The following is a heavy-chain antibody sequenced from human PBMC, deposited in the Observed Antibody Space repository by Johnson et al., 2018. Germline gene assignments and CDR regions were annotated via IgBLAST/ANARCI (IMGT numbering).Heavy chain of an antibody. CDR2: IKSKTDGGTT. CDR3: TTDRNRRYYDFWSGYPNDAFDI. D-gene: IGHD3-3*01. J-gene: IGHJ3*02. Sequence: VQLLEAGGGLVKPGGSRRLSCAASGFTFSNAWMNWVRQAPGKGLEWVGRIKSKTDGGTTDYAAPVKGRFTISRDDSKNTLYLQMNSLKTEDTAVYYCTTDRNRRYYDFWSGYPNDAFDIWGQGTMVTVSS. V-gene: IGHV3-15*07. CDR1: GFTFSNAW.